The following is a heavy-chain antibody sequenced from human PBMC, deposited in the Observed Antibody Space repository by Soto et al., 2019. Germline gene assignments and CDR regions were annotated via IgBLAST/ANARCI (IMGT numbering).Heavy chain of an antibody. D-gene: IGHD6-25*01. J-gene: IGHJ4*02. CDR1: GYTCTSYV. V-gene: IGHV1-18*01. CDR2: ISPLKGNT. Sequence: ASVKVSCKASGYTCTSYVIHCVRQAPGQGLEWMGWISPLKGNTKYAQKVQGRVSVTTDTSTNTVYMELSGLRYDDTALYYCARSGEHPFDFWGQGTLVTVSS. CDR3: ARSGEHPFDF.